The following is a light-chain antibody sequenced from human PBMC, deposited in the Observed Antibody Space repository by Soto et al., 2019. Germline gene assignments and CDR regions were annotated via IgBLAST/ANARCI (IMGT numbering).Light chain of an antibody. CDR3: AVWDDSLSAAV. Sequence: QSVLTQPASASGTPGQRVTISCSGSSSNIGTYSVYWYHQLPGTAPKLLIYTNDQRPSGVPDRFSGSKSGTSASLAISGLRSEDEADYYCAVWDDSLSAAVFGGGTKLTVL. CDR2: TND. J-gene: IGLJ3*02. V-gene: IGLV1-47*01. CDR1: SSNIGTYS.